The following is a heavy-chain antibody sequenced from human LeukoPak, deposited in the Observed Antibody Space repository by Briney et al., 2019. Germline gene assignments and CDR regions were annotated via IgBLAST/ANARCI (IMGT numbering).Heavy chain of an antibody. V-gene: IGHV3-21*01. CDR3: ARDRWGYSYGGD. CDR2: ISSSSSYI. CDR1: GFTFSSYN. Sequence: GGSLRLSCAASGFTFSSYNMNWVRQTPGKGLEWVSSISSSSSYIYYADSVKGRFTISRDNAKNSLYLQMNSLRAEDAAVYYCARDRWGYSYGGDWGQGTLVTVSS. J-gene: IGHJ4*02. D-gene: IGHD5-18*01.